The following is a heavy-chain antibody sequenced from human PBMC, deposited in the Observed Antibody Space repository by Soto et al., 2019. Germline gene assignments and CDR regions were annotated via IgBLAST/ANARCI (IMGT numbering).Heavy chain of an antibody. CDR1: GYTFTGYY. CDR2: INPNSGGT. CDR3: VRDTGDYYDSSGTLNFDI. J-gene: IGHJ3*02. Sequence: ASVKVSCKASGYTFTGYYMHWVRQAPGQGLEWMGWINPNSGGTNYAQKFQGRVTMTRDTSISTAYMELSRLRSDDTAVYYCVRDTGDYYDSSGTLNFDIWGQGTIVTVSS. V-gene: IGHV1-2*02. D-gene: IGHD3-22*01.